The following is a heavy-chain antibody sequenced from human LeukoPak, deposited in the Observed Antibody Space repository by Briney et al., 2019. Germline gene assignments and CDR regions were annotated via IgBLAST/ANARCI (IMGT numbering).Heavy chain of an antibody. D-gene: IGHD7-27*01. CDR3: ARFSPRAMGNYLDF. CDR1: GGSISSSSYY. Sequence: SETLSLTCTVSGGSISSSSYYWGWIRQPPGKGLEWIGSIYYSGSTYYNPSLKSRVTISVDTSKNQFSLKLSSATAADTAVYYCARFSPRAMGNYLDFWGQGTLVTVSS. CDR2: IYYSGST. J-gene: IGHJ4*02. V-gene: IGHV4-39*07.